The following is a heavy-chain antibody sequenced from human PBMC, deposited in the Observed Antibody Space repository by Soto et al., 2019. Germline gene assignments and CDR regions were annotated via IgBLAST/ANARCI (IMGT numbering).Heavy chain of an antibody. CDR1: GGSISSSSYY. Sequence: QLQLQESGPGLVKASETLSPTCTVSGGSISSSSYYWGWIRQPPGKGLEWIGSIYYSGSTYYNPSLKSRVTISVDTSNTQFSLRLSSVTAADTAVYYCAGGRGDYYYGMDVWGQGTTVTVSS. D-gene: IGHD3-10*01. CDR3: AGGRGDYYYGMDV. J-gene: IGHJ6*02. V-gene: IGHV4-39*01. CDR2: IYYSGST.